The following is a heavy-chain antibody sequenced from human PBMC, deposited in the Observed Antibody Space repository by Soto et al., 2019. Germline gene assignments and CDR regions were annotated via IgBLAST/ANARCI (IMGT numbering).Heavy chain of an antibody. J-gene: IGHJ6*02. CDR2: ISSSSYYI. D-gene: IGHD5-18*01. Sequence: EVQLVESGGGLVKPGGSLRLSCAASGFTFSSYSMNWVRQAPGKGLEWVSSISSSSYYIYYADSVKGRFTISRDNAKNSLYLQMNSLRAEDTAVYYCARGGCSYGQYGMDVWGQGTTVTVSS. V-gene: IGHV3-21*01. CDR3: ARGGCSYGQYGMDV. CDR1: GFTFSSYS.